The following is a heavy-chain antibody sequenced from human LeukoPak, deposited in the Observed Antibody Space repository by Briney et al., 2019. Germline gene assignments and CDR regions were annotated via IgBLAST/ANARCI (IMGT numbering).Heavy chain of an antibody. D-gene: IGHD3-10*01. CDR2: ISSSGSTI. J-gene: IGHJ4*02. Sequence: PGGSLRLSCAASGFTFSDYYMSWIRQAPGKGLEWVSYISSSGSTIYYADSVKGRFTISRDNAKNSLYLQMNSLRAEDTAVYYCARDSLIQYGSGSYWGFDYWGQGILVTVSS. CDR1: GFTFSDYY. V-gene: IGHV3-11*01. CDR3: ARDSLIQYGSGSYWGFDY.